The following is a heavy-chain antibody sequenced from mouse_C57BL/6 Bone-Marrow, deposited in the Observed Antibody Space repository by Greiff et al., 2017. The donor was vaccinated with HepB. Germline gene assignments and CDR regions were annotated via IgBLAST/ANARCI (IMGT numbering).Heavy chain of an antibody. CDR1: GYTFTSYW. Sequence: QVQLQQPGAELVMPGASVKLSCKASGYTFTSYWMHWVKQRPGQGLEWIGEIDPSDSYTNYNQKFKGKSTLTVDKSPSTAYMQLSSLTSEDSAVYYCARHYDSSYVLYAMDYWGQGTSVTVSS. J-gene: IGHJ4*01. V-gene: IGHV1-69*01. CDR2: IDPSDSYT. CDR3: ARHYDSSYVLYAMDY. D-gene: IGHD1-1*01.